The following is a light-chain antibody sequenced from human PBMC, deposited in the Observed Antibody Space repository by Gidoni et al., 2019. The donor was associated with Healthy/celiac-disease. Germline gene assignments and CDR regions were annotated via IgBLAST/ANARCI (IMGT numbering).Light chain of an antibody. V-gene: IGLV1-40*01. Sequence: QSVLTQPPSVSGAPGQRLTIPCPGRSSNIGAGYDVHGYQQLPGTAPKLLIYGNSNRPSGVPDRFSGSKSGTSASLAITGLQAEDEADYYCQSYDSSLSGSGVFGTGTKVTVL. CDR2: GNS. CDR3: QSYDSSLSGSGV. J-gene: IGLJ1*01. CDR1: SSNIGAGYD.